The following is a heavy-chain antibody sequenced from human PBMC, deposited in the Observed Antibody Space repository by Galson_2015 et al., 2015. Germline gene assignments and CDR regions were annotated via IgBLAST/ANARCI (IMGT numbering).Heavy chain of an antibody. D-gene: IGHD3-9*01. CDR3: ASPRTGAAEYFFDY. V-gene: IGHV4-39*07. J-gene: IGHJ4*02. CDR2: MSHSGRT. Sequence: TLSLTCTVSGGSISSSSFFWGWIRQPPGQGLEWIGTMSHSGRTYYQPSLKGRVTISVDTSKNQFSLKVKSVTAADTAVYYCASPRTGAAEYFFDYWGPGTLVIVSS. CDR1: GGSISSSSFF.